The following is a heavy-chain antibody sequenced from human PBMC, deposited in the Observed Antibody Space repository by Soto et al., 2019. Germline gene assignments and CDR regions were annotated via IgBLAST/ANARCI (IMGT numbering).Heavy chain of an antibody. CDR1: GYTFTVYY. J-gene: IGHJ6*02. V-gene: IGHV1-2*04. Sequence: ASVKVSCKASGYTFTVYYRHWVRQAPGQGLEWMGWINPNSGGTNYAQKFQGWVTMTRDTSISTAYMELSRLRSDDTAVYYCARGGATSFGLVHYCYYGMYVWGQGTTVTVSS. D-gene: IGHD3-3*01. CDR2: INPNSGGT. CDR3: ARGGATSFGLVHYCYYGMYV.